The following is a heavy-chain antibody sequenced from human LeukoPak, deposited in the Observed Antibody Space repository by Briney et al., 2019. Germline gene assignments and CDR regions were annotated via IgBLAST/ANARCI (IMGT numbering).Heavy chain of an antibody. CDR1: GFAFSTYE. CDR3: ARGDPHADL. Sequence: PVGSLRLSCAASGFAFSTYEMSWVRQAPGQGLEWIADITISGQTKNYADSVKGRFTISRDNAMSSLYLQMNSLRVEDTGVFYCARGDPHADLWGQGTLVSVSS. J-gene: IGHJ5*02. V-gene: IGHV3-48*03. CDR2: ITISGQTK.